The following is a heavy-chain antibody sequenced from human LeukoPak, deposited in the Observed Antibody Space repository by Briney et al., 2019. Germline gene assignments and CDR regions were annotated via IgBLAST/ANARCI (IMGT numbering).Heavy chain of an antibody. D-gene: IGHD1-1*01. CDR2: IWYDGSNK. Sequence: PGGSLRLSCAASGFTFSSYGMHWVRQAPGEGLEWVAVIWYDGSNKYYADSVKGRFTISRDNSKNTLYLQMNSLRAEDTAVYYCAKISVPFDYWGQGTLVTVSS. CDR3: AKISVPFDY. J-gene: IGHJ4*02. CDR1: GFTFSSYG. V-gene: IGHV3-30*02.